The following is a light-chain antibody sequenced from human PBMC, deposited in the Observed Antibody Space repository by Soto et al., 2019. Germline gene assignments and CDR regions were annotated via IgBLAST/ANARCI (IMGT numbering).Light chain of an antibody. CDR2: EVS. V-gene: IGLV2-14*01. J-gene: IGLJ1*01. CDR1: SSDVGGYNY. Sequence: QSVLTQPASVSGSPGQSITISCTGTSSDVGGYNYVSWYQQHPGKAPKLMIYEVSNRPSGVSNRFSGSKSGNTASLTISGLQAEDEADYYCSSYTSSSTYVSGTGTTV. CDR3: SSYTSSSTYV.